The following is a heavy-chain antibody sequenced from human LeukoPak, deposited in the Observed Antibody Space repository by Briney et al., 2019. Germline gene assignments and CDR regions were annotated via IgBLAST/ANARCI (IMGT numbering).Heavy chain of an antibody. CDR3: ATHTTSNWFDP. V-gene: IGHV1-69-2*01. CDR1: GYTFTDYY. J-gene: IGHJ5*02. Sequence: ASVKVSCKVSGYTFTDYYMHWVQQAPGKGLEWMGLVDPEDGETIYAEKFQGRVTITADTSTDTAYMELSSLRSEDTAVYYCATHTTSNWFDPWGQGTLVTVSS. CDR2: VDPEDGET. D-gene: IGHD1-1*01.